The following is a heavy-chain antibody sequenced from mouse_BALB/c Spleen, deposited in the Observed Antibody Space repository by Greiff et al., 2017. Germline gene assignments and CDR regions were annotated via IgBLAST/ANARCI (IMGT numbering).Heavy chain of an antibody. V-gene: IGHV3-2*02. CDR1: GYSISSDYA. J-gene: IGHJ1*01. CDR2: ISYSGST. D-gene: IGHD2-1*01. Sequence: EVQLVESGPGLVKPSQSLSLTCTVTGYSISSDYAWNWIRQFPGNKLEWMGYISYSGSTSYNPSLKSRISITRDTSKNQFFLQLNSVTTEDTATYYCARSPYGNYGYWYFDVWGAGTTVTVSS. CDR3: ARSPYGNYGYWYFDV.